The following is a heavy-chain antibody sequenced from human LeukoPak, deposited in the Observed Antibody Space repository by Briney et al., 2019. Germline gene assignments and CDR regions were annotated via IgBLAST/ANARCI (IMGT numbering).Heavy chain of an antibody. D-gene: IGHD2-15*01. CDR3: ASQRATGPYDY. CDR1: GGSISSSSYY. J-gene: IGHJ4*02. CDR2: IYYSGST. Sequence: SETLSLTCTVSGGSISSSSYYWGWIRQPPGKGLEWIGSIYYSGSTYYNPSLKSRVTISVDTSKNQFSLKLSSVTAADTAVYYCASQRATGPYDYWGRGTLVTVSS. V-gene: IGHV4-39*01.